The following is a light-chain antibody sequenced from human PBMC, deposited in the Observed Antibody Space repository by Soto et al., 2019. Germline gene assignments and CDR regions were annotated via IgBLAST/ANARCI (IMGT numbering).Light chain of an antibody. CDR2: DNN. CDR3: ATWDSSLTAGV. CDR1: DSNIGSNY. Sequence: QSVLTQPPSVSAAPGQKVTISCSGSDSNIGSNYVSWYQQLPGTAPKLLIYDNNQRPSGIPDRFSASKSGASATLDITGLQTGDEADYHCATWDSSLTAGVFGTGTKLTVL. J-gene: IGLJ1*01. V-gene: IGLV1-51*01.